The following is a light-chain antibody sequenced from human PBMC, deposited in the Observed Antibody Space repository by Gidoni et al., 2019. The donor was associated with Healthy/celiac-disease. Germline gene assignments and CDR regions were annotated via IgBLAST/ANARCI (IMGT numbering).Light chain of an antibody. J-gene: IGLJ2*01. CDR1: KLGDKY. V-gene: IGLV3-1*01. Sequence: SYELTQPPSVSVSPGQTASITCYGDKLGDKYACWYQQKPGQSPVLVIYQDSKRPPGIPERFSGSNSGNTATLTISGTQAMDEADYYCQAWDSSTYVVFGGGTKLTVL. CDR3: QAWDSSTYVV. CDR2: QDS.